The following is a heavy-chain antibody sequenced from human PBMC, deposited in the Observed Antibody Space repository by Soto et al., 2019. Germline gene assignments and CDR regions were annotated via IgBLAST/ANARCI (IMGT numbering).Heavy chain of an antibody. CDR3: ARALSDTAMGYAFDI. D-gene: IGHD5-18*01. CDR2: ISAYNGNT. J-gene: IGHJ3*02. V-gene: IGHV1-18*01. CDR1: GYTFISNG. Sequence: ASVKVSCKASGYTFISNGISWVRQAPGQGLEWKGWISAYNGNTNYAQKLQGRVTMTTDTSTSTAYMELRSLRSEDTAVYYCARALSDTAMGYAFDIWDQGTMVTVSS.